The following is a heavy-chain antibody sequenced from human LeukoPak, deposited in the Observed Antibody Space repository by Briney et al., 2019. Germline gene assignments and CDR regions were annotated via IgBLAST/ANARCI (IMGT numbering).Heavy chain of an antibody. V-gene: IGHV1-2*02. J-gene: IGHJ5*02. D-gene: IGHD2-2*01. CDR1: GYTFTGYY. CDR2: INPNSGGT. Sequence: ASVKVSCKASGYTFTGYYMHWVRQAPGQGLEWMGWINPNSGGTNYAQKFQGRVTMTRDTSISTAYMELSRLRSDDTAVYYCARDLSARGYCSSTSCHNWFDPWGQETLVTVSS. CDR3: ARDLSARGYCSSTSCHNWFDP.